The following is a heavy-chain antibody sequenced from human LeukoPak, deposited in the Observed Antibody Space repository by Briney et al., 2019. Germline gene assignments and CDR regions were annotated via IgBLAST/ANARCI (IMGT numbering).Heavy chain of an antibody. CDR2: ISGSGGSI. CDR3: ARDLFLGYCSGGSCYNSFDY. D-gene: IGHD2-15*01. V-gene: IGHV3-23*01. Sequence: GGSLRLSCAASGFTFSSYAMSWVRQAPGKGLEWVSAISGSGGSIYYADSVKGRFTISRDNAKNSLYLQMNSLRAEDTAVYYCARDLFLGYCSGGSCYNSFDYWGQGTLVTVSS. J-gene: IGHJ4*02. CDR1: GFTFSSYA.